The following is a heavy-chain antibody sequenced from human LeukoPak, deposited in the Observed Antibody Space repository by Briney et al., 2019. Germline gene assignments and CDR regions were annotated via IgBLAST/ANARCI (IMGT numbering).Heavy chain of an antibody. D-gene: IGHD3-22*01. V-gene: IGHV3-21*01. CDR3: ARDYYDSSGYYNY. J-gene: IGHJ4*02. CDR1: GFTFSSYS. Sequence: GGSLRLSCAASGFTFSSYSMNWVRQAPGKGLEWVSSISSSSSYIYYADSVRGRFTISRDNAKNSLYLQMNSLRAEDTAVYYCARDYYDSSGYYNYWGQGTLVTVSS. CDR2: ISSSSSYI.